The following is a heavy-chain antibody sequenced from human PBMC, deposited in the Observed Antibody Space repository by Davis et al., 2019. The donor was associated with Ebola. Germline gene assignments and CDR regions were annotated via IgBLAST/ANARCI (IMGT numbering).Heavy chain of an antibody. J-gene: IGHJ6*02. Sequence: PSETLSLTCTVSGGSMSNYYWSWIRQSPGKGLEWIGYIYYSGDTNYNPSLKSRVTISVDTSKNQFSLKLTSVTAADTAVYYCARNSQTEMFYHYYGMDVWGQGTTVTVSS. V-gene: IGHV4-59*01. D-gene: IGHD1-14*01. CDR1: GGSMSNYY. CDR3: ARNSQTEMFYHYYGMDV. CDR2: IYYSGDT.